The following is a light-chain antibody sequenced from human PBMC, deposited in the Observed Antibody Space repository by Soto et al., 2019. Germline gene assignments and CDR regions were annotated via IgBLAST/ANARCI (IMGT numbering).Light chain of an antibody. CDR2: EVT. CDR3: TSYTNSFTYV. Sequence: QSVLTQPASVSGSPGQSITTFCTGTSSDVGGYDYVSWYQQHPDKAPKLMIYEVTNRPSGVSNRFSGSKSGNTASLTISGLLAEDEADYYCTSYTNSFTYVFGTGTKVTVL. J-gene: IGLJ1*01. V-gene: IGLV2-14*01. CDR1: SSDVGGYDY.